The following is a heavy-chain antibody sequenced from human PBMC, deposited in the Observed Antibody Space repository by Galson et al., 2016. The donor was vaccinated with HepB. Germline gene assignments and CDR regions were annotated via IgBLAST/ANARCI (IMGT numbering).Heavy chain of an antibody. D-gene: IGHD1-14*01. CDR2: INVGNGIT. V-gene: IGHV1-3*01. J-gene: IGHJ6*02. CDR3: ARDGEPVYDYGMDV. Sequence: SVKVSCKASGYTFTSYRILWVRQAPGQSLEWMGWINVGNGITKYSEKVQGRVTITSDTSASTVHMELSSLISGDTAVYYCARDGEPVYDYGMDVWGQGTTVIVSS. CDR1: GYTFTSYR.